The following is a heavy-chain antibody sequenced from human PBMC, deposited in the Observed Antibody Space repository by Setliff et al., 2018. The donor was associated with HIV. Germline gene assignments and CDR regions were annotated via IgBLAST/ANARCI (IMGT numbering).Heavy chain of an antibody. CDR3: ARDHYAFDI. CDR1: GFTFGSYA. Sequence: GGSLRLSCAASGFTFGSYAMHWVRQAPGRGLEWVSYVSSSADTTFYADSVKGRFTISRDNAKNSLYLQMNSLRAEDTAVYYCARDHYAFDIWGQGTMVTVSS. CDR2: VSSSADTT. V-gene: IGHV3-48*04. J-gene: IGHJ3*02.